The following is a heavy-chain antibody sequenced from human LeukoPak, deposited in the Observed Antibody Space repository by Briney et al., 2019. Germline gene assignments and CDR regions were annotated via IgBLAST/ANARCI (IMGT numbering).Heavy chain of an antibody. Sequence: GGSVRLSCAASGFIFSDYYMSWMRQAPGKGLAGVSYISSSGSTIYYADSVKGRFTISRDNAKNSLYLQVNSLTAEDTAVYYCARDLPTGNYYYYSGMDVWGPGTPVTVSS. V-gene: IGHV3-11*01. CDR3: ARDLPTGNYYYYSGMDV. J-gene: IGHJ6*02. CDR2: ISSSGSTI. CDR1: GFIFSDYY.